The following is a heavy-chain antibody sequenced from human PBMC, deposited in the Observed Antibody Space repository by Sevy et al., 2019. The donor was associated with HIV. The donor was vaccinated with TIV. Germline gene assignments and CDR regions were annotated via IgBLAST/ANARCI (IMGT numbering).Heavy chain of an antibody. CDR2: IRGGGGNT. V-gene: IGHV3-64*01. Sequence: GGSLRLSCAASGFTFSTYAMYWVRQAPGKGLEYVSAIRGGGGNTYYGTSVKGGFTVSRENAKNTLYLQMGSLRAEDMAVYFCAGKYHDTSGYPRYSMDVWGQGTTVTVSS. CDR3: AGKYHDTSGYPRYSMDV. D-gene: IGHD3-22*01. CDR1: GFTFSTYA. J-gene: IGHJ6*02.